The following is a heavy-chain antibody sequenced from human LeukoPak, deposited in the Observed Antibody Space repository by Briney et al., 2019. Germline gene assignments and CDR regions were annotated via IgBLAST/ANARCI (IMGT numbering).Heavy chain of an antibody. Sequence: PSETLSLICTVSGGSISSSYWSWIRQPPGKGLEWIGYIYYSGSTNYNPSLKSRVTISVDTSKNQFSLKLSSVTAADTAVYYCATIRHYDSLAGAFDIWGQGTMVTVSS. V-gene: IGHV4-59*01. CDR2: IYYSGST. D-gene: IGHD3-22*01. CDR1: GGSISSSY. J-gene: IGHJ3*02. CDR3: ATIRHYDSLAGAFDI.